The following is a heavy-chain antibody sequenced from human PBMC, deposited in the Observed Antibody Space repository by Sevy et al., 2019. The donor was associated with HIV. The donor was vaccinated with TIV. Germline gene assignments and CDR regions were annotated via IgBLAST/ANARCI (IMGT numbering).Heavy chain of an antibody. V-gene: IGHV3-23*01. D-gene: IGHD2-15*01. CDR1: GFTFSSYA. CDR2: ISRNGGNT. J-gene: IGHJ6*02. CDR3: SKVRISRNCDYYGMDV. Sequence: GGSLRLSCAASGFTFSSYAMSWVRQAPGKGLEWVSAISRNGGNTYYADSVKGRFTISRDNSKNTLYLQMISLRAEDKAVYYFSKVRISRNCDYYGMDVWCQGTTVTVSS.